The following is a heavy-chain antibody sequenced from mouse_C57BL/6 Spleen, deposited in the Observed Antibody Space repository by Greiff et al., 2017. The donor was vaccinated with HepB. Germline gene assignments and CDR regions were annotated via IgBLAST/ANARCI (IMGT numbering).Heavy chain of an antibody. CDR2: INPSTGGT. V-gene: IGHV1-42*01. CDR1: GYSFTGYY. Sequence: DVKLQESGPELVKPGASVKISCKASGYSFTGYYMNWVKQSPEKSLEWIGEINPSTGGTTYNQKFKAKATLTVDKSSSTAYMQLKSLTSEDSAVYYCATTTVVAHWYFDVWGTGTTVTVSS. J-gene: IGHJ1*03. D-gene: IGHD1-1*01. CDR3: ATTTVVAHWYFDV.